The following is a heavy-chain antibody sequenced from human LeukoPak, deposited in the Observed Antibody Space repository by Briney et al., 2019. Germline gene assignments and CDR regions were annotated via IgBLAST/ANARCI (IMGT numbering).Heavy chain of an antibody. CDR3: ARDRSSGSGSYASFDY. CDR2: INQDGSGT. D-gene: IGHD3-10*01. V-gene: IGHV3-7*01. J-gene: IGHJ4*02. Sequence: PGGSLRLSCAASGFTLSSYWMSWIRQAPGKGLEWVANINQDGSGTDYVDSVKGRFTLSRANAKNSLYLHMNSLRPEDTAVYYCARDRSSGSGSYASFDYWGQGTLVTVSS. CDR1: GFTLSSYW.